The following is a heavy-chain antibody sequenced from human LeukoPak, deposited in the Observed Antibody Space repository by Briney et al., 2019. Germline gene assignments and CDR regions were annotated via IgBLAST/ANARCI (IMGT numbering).Heavy chain of an antibody. CDR2: ISSSGSTI. Sequence: GGSLRLSCAASGFTFSSYEMNWVRQAPGKGLEWVSYISSSGSTIYYADSVKGRFTISRDNAKNSLYLQMNSLRAEDTAVYYCARAQVWGSYRPDYWGQGTLVTVSS. V-gene: IGHV3-48*03. D-gene: IGHD3-16*02. CDR3: ARAQVWGSYRPDY. CDR1: GFTFSSYE. J-gene: IGHJ4*02.